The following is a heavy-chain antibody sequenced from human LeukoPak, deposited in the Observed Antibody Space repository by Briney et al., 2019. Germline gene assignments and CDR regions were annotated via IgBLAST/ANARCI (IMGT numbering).Heavy chain of an antibody. CDR2: INHSGST. V-gene: IGHV4-34*01. CDR1: GGSFSGYY. CDR3: ARYNWNPNWFDP. Sequence: SGTLSLTCAVSGGSFSGYYWSWIRQPPGKGLEWIGEINHSGSTNYNPSLKSRVTISVDTSKNQFSLKLSSVTAAGTAVYYCARYNWNPNWFDPWGQGTLVTVSS. D-gene: IGHD1-20*01. J-gene: IGHJ5*02.